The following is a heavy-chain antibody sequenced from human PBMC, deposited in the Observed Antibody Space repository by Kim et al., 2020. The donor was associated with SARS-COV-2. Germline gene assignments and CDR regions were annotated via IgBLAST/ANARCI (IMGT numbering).Heavy chain of an antibody. Sequence: SETLSLTCTVSGGSISGYYWSWIRQSAGKGLEWIARIHTTGSTNYNPSLKSRVTMSVDTSKNQFSLILNSVTAADTAVYYCARDCSGGTCSNWFDPWGQG. CDR3: ARDCSGGTCSNWFDP. CDR1: GGSISGYY. CDR2: IHTTGST. D-gene: IGHD2-15*01. J-gene: IGHJ5*02. V-gene: IGHV4-4*07.